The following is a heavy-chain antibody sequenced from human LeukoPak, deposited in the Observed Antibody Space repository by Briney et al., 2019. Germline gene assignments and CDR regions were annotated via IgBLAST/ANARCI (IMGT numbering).Heavy chain of an antibody. CDR3: ARHARRITMVRGVKSYYYYYMDV. Sequence: SETLSLTCTVSGGSISSYYWSWIRQPPGKGLEWIGYIYYSGSTNYNPSLKSRVTISVDTSKNQFSLKLSSVTAADTAVYYRARHARRITMVRGVKSYYYYYMDVWGKGTTVTISS. D-gene: IGHD3-10*01. V-gene: IGHV4-59*08. CDR1: GGSISSYY. CDR2: IYYSGST. J-gene: IGHJ6*03.